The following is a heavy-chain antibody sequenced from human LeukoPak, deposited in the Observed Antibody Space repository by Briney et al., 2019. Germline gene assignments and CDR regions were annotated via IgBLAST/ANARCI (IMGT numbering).Heavy chain of an antibody. V-gene: IGHV4-4*07. CDR1: GGSISSYF. CDR3: AREYSSSSGKNAFDI. CDR2: IYASWST. Sequence: SETLSLTCTVSGGSISSYFWSWIRQPAGKGLEWIGRIYASWSTNYNPSLKSRVTMSVDTSKNQFSLKLTSVTAADTAVYYCAREYSSSSGKNAFDIWGQGTMVTVSS. J-gene: IGHJ3*02. D-gene: IGHD6-6*01.